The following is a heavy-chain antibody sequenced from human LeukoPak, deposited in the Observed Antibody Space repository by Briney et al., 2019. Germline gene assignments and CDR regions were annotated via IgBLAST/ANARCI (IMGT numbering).Heavy chain of an antibody. D-gene: IGHD2-15*01. CDR2: ISSNGGST. J-gene: IGHJ4*02. CDR3: ARDYCSGCSCSTYYFDY. V-gene: IGHV3-64*01. Sequence: PGGSLRLSCAASGFTFSDYAMHWVRQAPGKGLEYVSGISSNGGSTYYANSVKGRFTISRDNSKNTLYLQMGSLRAEDMAVYYCARDYCSGCSCSTYYFDYWGQGTLVTVSS. CDR1: GFTFSDYA.